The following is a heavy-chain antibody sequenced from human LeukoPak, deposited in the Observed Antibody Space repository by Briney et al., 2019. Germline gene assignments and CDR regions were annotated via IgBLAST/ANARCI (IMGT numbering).Heavy chain of an antibody. V-gene: IGHV4-38-2*02. CDR1: GYSISSGYY. Sequence: PSETLSLTCTVSGYSISSGYYWGWIRQPPGKGLEWIGSIYHSGSTYYNPSLKSRVTISVDTSKNQFSLKLTSVTAADTAVYYCARHSAHSSTNDAFDLWGQGTLVTVSS. D-gene: IGHD6-13*01. CDR3: ARHSAHSSTNDAFDL. CDR2: IYHSGST. J-gene: IGHJ3*01.